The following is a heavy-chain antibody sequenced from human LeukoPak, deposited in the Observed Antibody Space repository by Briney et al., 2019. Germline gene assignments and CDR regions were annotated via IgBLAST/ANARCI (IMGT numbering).Heavy chain of an antibody. CDR3: TTIVGATPDAFDI. V-gene: IGHV3-15*07. CDR1: GFTFSNAW. CDR2: IKSKTDGGTT. D-gene: IGHD1-26*01. Sequence: MTGGSLRLSCAASGFTFSNAWMNWVRQAPGKGLEWVGRIKSKTDGGTTDYAAPVKGRFTISRDDSKNTLYLQMSSLKTEDTAVYYCTTIVGATPDAFDIWGQGTMVTVSS. J-gene: IGHJ3*02.